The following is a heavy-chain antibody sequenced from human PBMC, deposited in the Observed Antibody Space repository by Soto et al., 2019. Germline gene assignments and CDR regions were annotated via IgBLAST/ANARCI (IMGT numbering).Heavy chain of an antibody. J-gene: IGHJ4*02. CDR2: IIPIFGTA. Sequence: QVQLVQSGAEVKKPGSSVKVSCKASGGTFSSYAISWVRQAPGQGLEWMGGIIPIFGTANYAQKFQGRVTITADESPSTAYMELSSLRSEDTAVYYCARAGNYDILTGYYTAYFDYWGQGTLVTVSS. V-gene: IGHV1-69*12. CDR3: ARAGNYDILTGYYTAYFDY. D-gene: IGHD3-9*01. CDR1: GGTFSSYA.